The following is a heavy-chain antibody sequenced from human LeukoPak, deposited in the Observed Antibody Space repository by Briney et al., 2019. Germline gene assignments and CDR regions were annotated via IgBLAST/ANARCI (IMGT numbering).Heavy chain of an antibody. J-gene: IGHJ4*02. V-gene: IGHV3-48*03. Sequence: GGSLRLSCAASGFTFSSYEMNWVRQAPGKGLEWVSYINSRGTTTYYADSVKGRFTISRDNAKNSLFLQMNSLRAEDTGVYYCARVSGPAAGHVFDYWGQGTLVTVSS. D-gene: IGHD6-13*01. CDR3: ARVSGPAAGHVFDY. CDR1: GFTFSSYE. CDR2: INSRGTTT.